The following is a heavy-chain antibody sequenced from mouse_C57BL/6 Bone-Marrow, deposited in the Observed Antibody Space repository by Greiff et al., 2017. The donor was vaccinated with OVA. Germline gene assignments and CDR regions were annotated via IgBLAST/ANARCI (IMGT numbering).Heavy chain of an antibody. CDR2: INYDGSST. J-gene: IGHJ3*01. Sequence: EVQLQESEGGLVQPGSSMKLSCTASGFTFSDYYMAWVRQVPEKGLEWVANINYDGSSTYYLDSLKSRFIISRDNAKNILYLQMSSLKSEDTATYYCARNWALFAYWGQGTLVTVSA. CDR1: GFTFSDYY. D-gene: IGHD4-1*01. CDR3: ARNWALFAY. V-gene: IGHV5-16*01.